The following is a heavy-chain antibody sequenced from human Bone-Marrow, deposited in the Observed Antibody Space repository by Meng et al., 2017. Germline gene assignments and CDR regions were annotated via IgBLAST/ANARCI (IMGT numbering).Heavy chain of an antibody. Sequence: GGSLRLSCAASGFPFSNAWMSWVRQSPGKGMEWVGRTKSKTDGGKTDYAATVKGRFTISRDDSQNTLYLLMNSLKTEDTAVYYCTTGWPHSSYWGQGKRVNGAS. CDR3: TTGWPHSSY. CDR2: TKSKTDGGKT. J-gene: IGHJ4*02. CDR1: GFPFSNAW. V-gene: IGHV3-15*01. D-gene: IGHD5-24*01.